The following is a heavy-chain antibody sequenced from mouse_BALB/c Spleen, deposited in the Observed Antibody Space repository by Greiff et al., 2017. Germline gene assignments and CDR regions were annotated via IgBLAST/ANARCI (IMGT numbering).Heavy chain of an antibody. Sequence: QVQLQQSGAELMKPGASVKISCKATGYTFSSYWIEWVKQRPGHGLEWIGEILPGSGSTNYNEKFKGKATFTADTSSNTAYMQLSSLTSEDSAVYYCARSGDYDVGYYFDYWGQGTTLTVSS. V-gene: IGHV1-9*01. J-gene: IGHJ2*01. CDR2: ILPGSGST. D-gene: IGHD2-4*01. CDR3: ARSGDYDVGYYFDY. CDR1: GYTFSSYW.